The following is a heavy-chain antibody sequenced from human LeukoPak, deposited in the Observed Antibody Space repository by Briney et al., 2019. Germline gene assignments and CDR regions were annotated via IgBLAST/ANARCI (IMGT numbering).Heavy chain of an antibody. CDR3: ARSGRPRVWSGYYFDWFDP. J-gene: IGHJ5*02. D-gene: IGHD3-3*01. CDR1: GGSFSGHY. Sequence: ASETLSLTCAVYGGSFSGHYWSWIRQPPGKGLEWIGEINHSGSTNYNPSLKSRVTISVDTSKNQLSLKLSSVTAADTAVYYCARSGRPRVWSGYYFDWFDPWGQGTLVTVSS. CDR2: INHSGST. V-gene: IGHV4-34*01.